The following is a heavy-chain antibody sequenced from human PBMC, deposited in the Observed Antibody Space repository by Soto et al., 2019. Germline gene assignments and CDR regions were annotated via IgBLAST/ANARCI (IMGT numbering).Heavy chain of an antibody. J-gene: IGHJ3*01. CDR1: GLTFSNAW. Sequence: EEQLVESGGGLVKPGGSLRLSCAAAGLTFSNAWMSWVRQAPGKGLEWVGRIKSNTDGGTADYPAPVTGRFTISRDDSKSTLYLYMNSLKTEDTAVYFCTRESRHSSGWYGAFDLWGQGTMVTVSS. D-gene: IGHD6-19*01. CDR3: TRESRHSSGWYGAFDL. V-gene: IGHV3-15*01. CDR2: IKSNTDGGTA.